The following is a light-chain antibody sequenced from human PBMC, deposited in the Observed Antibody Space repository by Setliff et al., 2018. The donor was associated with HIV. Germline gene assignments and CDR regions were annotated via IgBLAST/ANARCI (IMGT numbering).Light chain of an antibody. V-gene: IGLV1-51*02. CDR1: SSNIGNNY. CDR2: ENN. CDR3: GTWDSSLSAVV. Sequence: AAPGQKVTISCSGSSSNIGNNYVSWYQQLPGTAPKLLIYENNRRPSGIPDRFSGTKSGTSATLGITGLQTGDEADYYCGTWDSSLSAVVFGGGTKVTVL. J-gene: IGLJ2*01.